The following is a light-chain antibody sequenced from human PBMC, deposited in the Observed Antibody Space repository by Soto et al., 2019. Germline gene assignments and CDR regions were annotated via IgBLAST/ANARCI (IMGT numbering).Light chain of an antibody. V-gene: IGLV2-8*01. J-gene: IGLJ1*01. CDR1: SSDVGRYNY. CDR2: EVT. Sequence: QSVLTQPPSASGSPGQSVAISCTGTSSDVGRYNYVSWYQQHPGKAPKLIIYEVTKRPSGVPDRFSGSKSGNTASLTVSGLQAEDEADYYCNSYAVPFGTGTKVTV. CDR3: NSYAVP.